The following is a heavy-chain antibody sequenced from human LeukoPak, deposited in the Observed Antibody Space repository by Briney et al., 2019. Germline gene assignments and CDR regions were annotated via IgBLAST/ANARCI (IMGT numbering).Heavy chain of an antibody. J-gene: IGHJ4*02. V-gene: IGHV3-23*01. D-gene: IGHD6-19*01. CDR2: ISGSGGST. Sequence: GGSLRLSCAASGFTFSSYAMSWVRQALGKGLEWVSAISGSGGSTYYADSVKGRFTISRDNSKNTLYLQMNSLRAEDTAVYYCAIHGIAVAGTEYWGQGTLVTVSS. CDR3: AIHGIAVAGTEY. CDR1: GFTFSSYA.